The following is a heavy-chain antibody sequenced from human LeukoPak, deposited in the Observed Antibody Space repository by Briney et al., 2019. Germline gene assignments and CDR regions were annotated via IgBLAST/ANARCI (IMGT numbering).Heavy chain of an antibody. CDR2: INHSGST. CDR1: GGSISSSSYY. Sequence: SETLSLTCTVSGGSISSSSYYWGWIRQPPGKGLEWIGEINHSGSTNYNPSLKSRVAISVDTSKNQFSLKLSSVTAADTAVYYCARGAVAPFDYWGQGTLVTVSS. CDR3: ARGAVAPFDY. V-gene: IGHV4-39*07. D-gene: IGHD6-19*01. J-gene: IGHJ4*02.